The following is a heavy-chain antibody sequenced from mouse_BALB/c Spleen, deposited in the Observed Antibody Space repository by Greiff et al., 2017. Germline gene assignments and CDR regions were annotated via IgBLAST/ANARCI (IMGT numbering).Heavy chain of an antibody. CDR2: INPNNGGT. CDR1: GYTFTEYT. J-gene: IGHJ3*01. Sequence: VQLKESGPELVKPGASVKISCKTSGYTFTEYTMHWVKQSHGKSLEWIGGINPNNGGTSYNQKFKGKATLTVDKSSSTAYMELRSLTSEDSAVYYCAREGDYGNYESWFAYWGQGTLVTVSA. CDR3: AREGDYGNYESWFAY. V-gene: IGHV1-18*01. D-gene: IGHD2-1*01.